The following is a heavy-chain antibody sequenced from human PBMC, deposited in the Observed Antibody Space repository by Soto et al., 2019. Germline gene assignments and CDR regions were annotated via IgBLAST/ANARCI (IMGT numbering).Heavy chain of an antibody. CDR1: GFTLSSYG. CDR2: LWYDGNRK. Sequence: QVPLVESGGAVVQPGRSLRLSWASTGFTLSSYGMQWVRQAPGKGLEWVAVLWYDGNRKYYVDSVKDRFTISRDSAKNTLYLQMNSLRAEDTAVYYCARDRPFSYFDYCGQGTLFTVSS. CDR3: ARDRPFSYFDY. V-gene: IGHV3-33*04. J-gene: IGHJ4*02.